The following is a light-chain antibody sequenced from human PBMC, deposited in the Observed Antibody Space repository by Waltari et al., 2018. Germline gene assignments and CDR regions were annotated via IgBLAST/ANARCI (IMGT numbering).Light chain of an antibody. CDR3: QQRNSYPIT. CDR1: QDISNY. CDR2: KAS. V-gene: IGKV1-16*01. Sequence: DIQLTQSPPSLSASVGDRVTITCRASQDISNYLAWYQQKPGTAPKILIYKASSLQTGVPSRFSGSGSGTEFTLIISSLQPEDFAFYFCQQRNSYPITFGGGTKVEIK. J-gene: IGKJ4*01.